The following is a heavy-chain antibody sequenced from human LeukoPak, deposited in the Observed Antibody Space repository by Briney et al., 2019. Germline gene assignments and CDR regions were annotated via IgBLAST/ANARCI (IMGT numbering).Heavy chain of an antibody. CDR1: GGSISSSSYY. D-gene: IGHD3-22*01. Sequence: PSETLSLTCTVSGGSISSSSYYWGWIRQPPGKGLEWIGSIYYSGSTYYNPSLKGRVTISVDTSKNQFSLKLSSVTAADTAVYYCARVRRNDYYDSSGYYYRWFDPWGQGTLVTVSS. CDR3: ARVRRNDYYDSSGYYYRWFDP. CDR2: IYYSGST. V-gene: IGHV4-39*01. J-gene: IGHJ5*02.